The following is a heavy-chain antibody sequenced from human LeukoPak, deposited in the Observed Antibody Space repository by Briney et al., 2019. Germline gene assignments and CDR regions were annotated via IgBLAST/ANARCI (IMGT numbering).Heavy chain of an antibody. D-gene: IGHD3-22*01. J-gene: IGHJ4*02. CDR2: ISAYNGNT. Sequence: EASVKVSRKASGYTFTNYGISWVRQPPGQGLEWMGFISAYNGNTNYAQNFQDRFTMTTDTTTSTAYMELRSLRSDDAAMYYCATNVSCGSAYDGSGYTLHWLDYWGQGTLVTVSS. CDR1: GYTFTNYG. CDR3: ATNVSCGSAYDGSGYTLHWLDY. V-gene: IGHV1-18*01.